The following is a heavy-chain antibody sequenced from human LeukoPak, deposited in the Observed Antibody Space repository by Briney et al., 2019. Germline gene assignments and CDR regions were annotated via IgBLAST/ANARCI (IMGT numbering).Heavy chain of an antibody. V-gene: IGHV3-7*01. D-gene: IGHD2-2*01. CDR1: GFTFSSYW. J-gene: IGHJ4*02. CDR2: IKQDGSEK. Sequence: PGGSLRLSCAASGFTFSSYWMSWVRQAPGKGLEWVANIKQDGSEKYYVDSVKDRFTISRDNAKNSLYLQMNSLRAEDTAVYYCARVDQYCSSTSCYPYFDYWGQGTLVTVSS. CDR3: ARVDQYCSSTSCYPYFDY.